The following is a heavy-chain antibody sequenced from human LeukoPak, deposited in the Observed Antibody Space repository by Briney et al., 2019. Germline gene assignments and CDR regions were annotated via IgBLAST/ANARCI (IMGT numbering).Heavy chain of an antibody. CDR1: GGSISSYY. CDR3: ARWYSSGWYWFDP. CDR2: IYYSGST. J-gene: IGHJ5*02. Sequence: KPSETLSLTCTVSGGSISSYYWSWIRQPPGKGLEWIGYIYYSGSTNYNPSLKSRVTISEDTSKNQFSLKLSSVTAADTAVYYCARWYSSGWYWFDPWGQGTLVTVSS. V-gene: IGHV4-59*01. D-gene: IGHD6-19*01.